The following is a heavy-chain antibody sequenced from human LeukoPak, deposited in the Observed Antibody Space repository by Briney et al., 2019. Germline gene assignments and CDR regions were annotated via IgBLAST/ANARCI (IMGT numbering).Heavy chain of an antibody. D-gene: IGHD3-22*01. CDR2: IYYSGST. CDR3: ARRETMIVDY. V-gene: IGHV4-39*01. J-gene: IGHJ4*02. Sequence: PSETLSLTCTVSGGSISSSSYYWGWIRQPPGKGLEWIGSIYYSGSTYYSPSLKSRVTISVDTSKNQFSLKLSSVTAADTAVYYCARRETMIVDYWGQGTLVTVSS. CDR1: GGSISSSSYY.